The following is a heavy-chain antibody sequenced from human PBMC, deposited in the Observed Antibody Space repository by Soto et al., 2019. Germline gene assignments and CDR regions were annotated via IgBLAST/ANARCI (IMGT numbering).Heavy chain of an antibody. V-gene: IGHV4-59*01. D-gene: IGHD1-1*01. CDR3: ARTLPNRQLFDS. J-gene: IGHJ4*02. CDR1: GGSISSYY. CDR2: IYYSGST. Sequence: SETLSLTCTVSGGSISSYYWSWIRQPPGKGLEWIGYIYYSGSTNYNPSLKSRVTISVDTSKNQFSLKLSSVTAADTAVYYCARTLPNRQLFDSWSQGTLVTVSS.